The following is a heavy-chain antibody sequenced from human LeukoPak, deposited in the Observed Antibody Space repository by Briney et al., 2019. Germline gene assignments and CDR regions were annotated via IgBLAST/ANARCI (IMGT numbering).Heavy chain of an antibody. V-gene: IGHV1-18*01. CDR3: ARGWDYYDSSGYYYDY. D-gene: IGHD3-22*01. CDR1: GYTFTSYG. J-gene: IGHJ4*02. Sequence: ASVKVSCKASGYTFTSYGISWVRQAPGQGLEWMGWISAYNGNTNYAQKLQGSVTMTTDTSTSTAYMELRSLRSDDTAVYYCARGWDYYDSSGYYYDYWGQGTLATVSS. CDR2: ISAYNGNT.